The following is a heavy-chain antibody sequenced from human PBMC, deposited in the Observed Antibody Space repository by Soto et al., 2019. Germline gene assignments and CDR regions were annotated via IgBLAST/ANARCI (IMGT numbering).Heavy chain of an antibody. CDR3: ARDMSGGTYNYYYGMDV. D-gene: IGHD1-26*01. CDR2: ISGSGSPT. Sequence: PGGSLRLSCAASGFTVDDYAMTWVRQAPGRGLEWVSAISGSGSPTYYADSVKGRFTISRDNSKNTLYLQMNSLRADDTAVYYCARDMSGGTYNYYYGMDVWGQGTTVTVSS. J-gene: IGHJ6*02. V-gene: IGHV3-23*01. CDR1: GFTVDDYA.